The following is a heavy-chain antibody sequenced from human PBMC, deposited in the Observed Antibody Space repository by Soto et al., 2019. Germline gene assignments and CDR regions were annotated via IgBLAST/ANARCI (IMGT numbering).Heavy chain of an antibody. CDR2: ISSDGSRT. J-gene: IGHJ4*02. V-gene: IGHV3-74*01. Sequence: GSLRPSCAASEFTFSTFLIHLVRQAPGKGLVWVSRISSDGSRTSYADSVKGRFTISRDNAKNTLYLQMNSLRAEDTAIYYCARVYSSLSSYDYWGQGTLVTVS. CDR3: ARVYSSLSSYDY. CDR1: EFTFSTFL. D-gene: IGHD5-18*01.